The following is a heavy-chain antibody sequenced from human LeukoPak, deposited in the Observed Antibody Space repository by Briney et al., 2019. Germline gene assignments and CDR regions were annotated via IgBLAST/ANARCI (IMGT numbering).Heavy chain of an antibody. CDR3: ARHLRGEQQLSGFDY. CDR2: IYHSGST. Sequence: SGTLSLTCAVSGGSISSSHWWSWVCQPPGKGLGWIGEIYHSGSTNYNPSLKSRVTISIDRSKNHFSLRLRSVTAADTAVYYCARHLRGEQQLSGFDYWGQGTPVTVSS. CDR1: GGSISSSHW. D-gene: IGHD6-13*01. V-gene: IGHV4-4*02. J-gene: IGHJ4*02.